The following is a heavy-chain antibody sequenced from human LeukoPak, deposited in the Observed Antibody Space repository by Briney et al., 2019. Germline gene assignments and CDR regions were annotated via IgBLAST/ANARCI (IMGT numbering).Heavy chain of an antibody. D-gene: IGHD3-22*01. J-gene: IGHJ4*02. Sequence: SETLSLTCNVSGGSISKNTYYWGWIRQPPGEGLEWLGSLYYSGTTYSNPSLKSRVTISVNTSKNQFFLTLSSVTAADTAVYYCVIYDSSGYYLDHWGQGTLVTVSS. V-gene: IGHV4-39*01. CDR2: LYYSGTT. CDR3: VIYDSSGYYLDH. CDR1: GGSISKNTYY.